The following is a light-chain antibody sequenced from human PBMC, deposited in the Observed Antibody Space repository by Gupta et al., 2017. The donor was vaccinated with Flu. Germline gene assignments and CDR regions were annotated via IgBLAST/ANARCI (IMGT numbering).Light chain of an antibody. CDR2: AVT. CDR3: SSYGGSDNLWV. J-gene: IGLJ3*02. CDR1: SDVGGYNY. V-gene: IGLV2-8*01. Sequence: SDVGGYNYVSWDQHHPGKVPKLIIYAVTGRPSGVPARFSGSKSGNTASLTVSGLQAEDEADYFCSSYGGSDNLWVFGGGTKLTVL.